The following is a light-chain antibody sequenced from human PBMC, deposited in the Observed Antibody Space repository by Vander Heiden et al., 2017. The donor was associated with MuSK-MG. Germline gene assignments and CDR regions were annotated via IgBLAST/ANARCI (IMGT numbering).Light chain of an antibody. J-gene: IGKJ4*01. CDR3: QQYNNWPPGLT. CDR1: QSVSSN. CDR2: GAS. Sequence: EIVMTQSPATLSVSPGERATLYCRASQSVSSNLAWYQQKPGQAPRLLIYGASTRATCIPARFSGSGSGTEFTLTISSLQSEDFAVYYCQQYNNWPPGLTFGGGTKVEIK. V-gene: IGKV3-15*01.